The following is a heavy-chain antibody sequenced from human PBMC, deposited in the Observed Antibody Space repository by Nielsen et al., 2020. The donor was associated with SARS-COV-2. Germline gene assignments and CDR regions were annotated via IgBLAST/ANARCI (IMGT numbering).Heavy chain of an antibody. CDR2: IYSGGST. J-gene: IGHJ6*02. CDR1: GFTVSSNY. CDR3: ARGVTRDHGMDV. Sequence: GESLKISCAASGFTVSSNYMSWVRQAPGKGLEWVSVIYSGGSTYYADSVKGRFTISRDNSKNTLYLQMNSLRAEDTAVYYCARGVTRDHGMDVWGQGTTVTVSS. D-gene: IGHD7-27*01. V-gene: IGHV3-53*01.